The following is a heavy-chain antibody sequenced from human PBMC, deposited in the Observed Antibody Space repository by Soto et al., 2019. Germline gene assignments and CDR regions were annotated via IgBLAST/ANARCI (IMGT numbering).Heavy chain of an antibody. V-gene: IGHV4-59*01. Sequence: QVHLQESGPGLVKPSETLSLTCTVSGGSISSYYWSWIRQPPGKGLEWIGYIYYSGSTNYNPSLKSRVTISVDTSKNQFSLKLSSVTAADTAVYYCARGLWFGALDAFDIWGQGTMVTVSS. CDR2: IYYSGST. CDR1: GGSISSYY. D-gene: IGHD3-10*01. CDR3: ARGLWFGALDAFDI. J-gene: IGHJ3*02.